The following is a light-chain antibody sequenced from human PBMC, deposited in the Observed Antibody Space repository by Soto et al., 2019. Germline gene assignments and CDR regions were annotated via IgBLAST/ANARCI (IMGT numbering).Light chain of an antibody. Sequence: QSVLTQPPSVSGAPGQRVTLSCTGSISNIGAGYGVHWYQQLPGRAPKLLVYGNTKRHSGVSDRFSGSKSGTSASLAITRLQADDEADYYCQSYDSSLSGVVFGGGTKVTVL. CDR3: QSYDSSLSGVV. J-gene: IGLJ2*01. CDR2: GNT. V-gene: IGLV1-40*01. CDR1: ISNIGAGYG.